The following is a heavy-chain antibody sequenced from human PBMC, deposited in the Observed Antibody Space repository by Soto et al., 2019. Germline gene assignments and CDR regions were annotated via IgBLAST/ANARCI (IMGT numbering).Heavy chain of an antibody. CDR3: VREGRVGVEGFDF. J-gene: IGHJ4*02. V-gene: IGHV3-23*01. Sequence: EVPLLESGGGLVQPGGSLRLSCAASGFTFSNHAMHWVRQAPGEGPEWVSGFGGNLVSTNYADSVKGRFTISRDNSKNTLYLQMNSLRAEDTAIYYCVREGRVGVEGFDFWGQGTLVTVSS. CDR1: GFTFSNHA. CDR2: FGGNLVST. D-gene: IGHD1-26*01.